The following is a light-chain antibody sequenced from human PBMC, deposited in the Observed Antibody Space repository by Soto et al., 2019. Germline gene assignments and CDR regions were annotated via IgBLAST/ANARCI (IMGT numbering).Light chain of an antibody. Sequence: ETVLTQSPGTLSLSPGERATLSCRASQSVTSNYLAWYQQKPGQAPRLLIYGASGRDTGIPDSFSGSGSVTDFTLTISRLEPEDSAVYYCQQYGTSPLTFGGGTKVEIK. CDR1: QSVTSNY. V-gene: IGKV3-20*01. CDR3: QQYGTSPLT. CDR2: GAS. J-gene: IGKJ4*01.